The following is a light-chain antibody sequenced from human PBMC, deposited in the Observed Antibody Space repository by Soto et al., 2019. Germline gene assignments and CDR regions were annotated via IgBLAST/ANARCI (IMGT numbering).Light chain of an antibody. V-gene: IGKV3-15*01. CDR3: QRYDSCPRI. J-gene: IGKJ4*01. CDR2: HTS. Sequence: EKVMTQFPANLSVSPGESVRLSCRASQTISDNLAWYQQKPGLPPRLLIYHTSTRASGVPARFSGSGSGTDFSLTIRSLQSDDFAVYYCQRYDSCPRIFGGGTKVDIK. CDR1: QTISDN.